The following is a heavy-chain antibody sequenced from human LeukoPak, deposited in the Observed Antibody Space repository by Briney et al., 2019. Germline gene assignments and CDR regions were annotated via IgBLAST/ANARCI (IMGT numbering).Heavy chain of an antibody. CDR1: GGSISSSSYY. J-gene: IGHJ5*02. CDR2: IYYSGST. V-gene: IGHV4-39*01. Sequence: SETLSLTCTVSGGSISSSSYYWGWIRQPPGKGLEWLGSIYYSGSTYYNPSLKSRVTISVDTSKNQFSLKLSSVTAADTAVYYCARQRGQWLTNWFDPWGQGTLVTVSS. CDR3: ARQRGQWLTNWFDP. D-gene: IGHD6-19*01.